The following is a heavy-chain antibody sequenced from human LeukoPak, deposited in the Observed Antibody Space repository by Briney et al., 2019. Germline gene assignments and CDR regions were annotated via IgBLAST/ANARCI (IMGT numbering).Heavy chain of an antibody. V-gene: IGHV3-23*01. CDR1: GFTFSSYA. J-gene: IGHJ4*02. D-gene: IGHD2-15*01. CDR3: AKDSTVVEVADQYYRLTSDDY. Sequence: GGSLRLSCAASGFTFSSYAMSWVRQAPGKGLEWVSAISGSGGSTYYADSVKGRFTISRDNSKNTLYLQMNSLRAEDTAVYYCAKDSTVVEVADQYYRLTSDDYWGQGTLVTVSS. CDR2: ISGSGGST.